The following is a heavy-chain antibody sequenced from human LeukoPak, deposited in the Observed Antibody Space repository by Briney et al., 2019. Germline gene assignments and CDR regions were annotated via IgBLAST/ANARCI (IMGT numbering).Heavy chain of an antibody. V-gene: IGHV3-53*01. CDR1: GLTVSSNY. J-gene: IGHJ4*02. Sequence: GGSLRLSCAASGLTVSSNYMTWVRQAPGKGLEWVSVLYSGGSTYYADSVKGRFSISRDNSKNTLYLQMNSLRAEDTAVYYCARLGSYGGSNYFYFDYWGQGTLVTVSS. CDR3: ARLGSYGGSNYFYFDY. D-gene: IGHD1-26*01. CDR2: LYSGGST.